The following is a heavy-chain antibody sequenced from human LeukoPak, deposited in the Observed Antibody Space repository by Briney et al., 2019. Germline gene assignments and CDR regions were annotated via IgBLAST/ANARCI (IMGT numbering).Heavy chain of an antibody. V-gene: IGHV4-39*01. Sequence: PSETLSLTCTVSGGSISSSSYYWGWIRQPPGKGLEWIGSIYYSGSTYYNPSLKSRVTISVDTPKNQFSLKLSSVTAADTAVYYCARHYYDSSGYTTWGQGTLVTVSS. D-gene: IGHD3-22*01. J-gene: IGHJ5*02. CDR1: GGSISSSSYY. CDR2: IYYSGST. CDR3: ARHYYDSSGYTT.